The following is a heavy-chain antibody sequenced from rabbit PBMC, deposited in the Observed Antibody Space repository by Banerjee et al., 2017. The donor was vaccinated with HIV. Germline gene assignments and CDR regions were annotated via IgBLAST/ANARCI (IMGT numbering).Heavy chain of an antibody. D-gene: IGHD7-1*01. J-gene: IGHJ4*01. Sequence: QEQLEESGGDLVKPEGSLTLTCTASGFSFSSSYWICWIRQAPGKGLEWIACIDAGSNGNTYYASWAKGRFTVSKTSSTTVTLQMTSLTAADTATYFCARDAGGDGYSNDLWGPGTLVTVS. CDR3: ARDAGGDGYSNDL. V-gene: IGHV1S45*01. CDR2: IDAGSNGNT. CDR1: GFSFSSSYW.